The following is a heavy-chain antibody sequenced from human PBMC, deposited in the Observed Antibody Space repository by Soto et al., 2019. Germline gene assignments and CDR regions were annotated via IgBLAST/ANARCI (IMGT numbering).Heavy chain of an antibody. J-gene: IGHJ4*01. D-gene: IGHD3-3*01. Sequence: PGGSLRLSCAASGFTFTTYAMTWVRQAPGKGLEWVSVVSGNGAATYYAESVQGRFTISRDNSKNTLHLQMNSLRGEDLAVYYFAEATIDFWSGTIYCLDYWGQGMLVTVSS. CDR3: AEATIDFWSGTIYCLDY. CDR2: VSGNGAAT. V-gene: IGHV3-23*01. CDR1: GFTFTTYA.